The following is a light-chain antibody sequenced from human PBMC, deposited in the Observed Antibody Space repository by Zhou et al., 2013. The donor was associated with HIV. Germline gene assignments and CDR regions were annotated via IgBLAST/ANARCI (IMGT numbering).Light chain of an antibody. CDR2: SAS. CDR3: LQHNNYPPLT. CDR1: QSISSY. J-gene: IGKJ4*01. V-gene: IGKV1-17*01. Sequence: DIQMTQSPSTLSASVGDRVTITCRASQSISSYLNWYQQKPGKAPNLLIYSASNLESGVPSRFSGSGSGTEFTLTISSLQPEDFATYYCLQHNNYPPLTFGGGTKVEIK.